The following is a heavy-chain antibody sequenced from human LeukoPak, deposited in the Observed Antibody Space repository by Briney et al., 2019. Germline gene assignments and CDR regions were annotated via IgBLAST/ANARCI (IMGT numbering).Heavy chain of an antibody. D-gene: IGHD3-22*01. CDR3: ARLHYDSSGYPDY. J-gene: IGHJ4*02. Sequence: GESLKISCKGSGYTFTNYWIGWVRQMPGKGLEWMGIIYPGDSDTTYSPSFQGQVTISADKSISTAYLQWSSLEASDTAMYYCARLHYDSSGYPDYWGQGTLVTVSS. CDR1: GYTFTNYW. V-gene: IGHV5-51*01. CDR2: IYPGDSDT.